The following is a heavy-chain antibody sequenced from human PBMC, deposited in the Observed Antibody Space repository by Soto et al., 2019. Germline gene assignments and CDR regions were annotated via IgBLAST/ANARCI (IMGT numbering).Heavy chain of an antibody. V-gene: IGHV3-23*01. Sequence: EVQLLESGGGLVQPGGSLRLSCAASGFTFSRYAMSWVRQAPGTGLEWVSAISGRGGSTYYADSVKGRFTISRDNSKNALYLQINSLRAEDTAVYYCARDQLGWVSYPGAFDNWGQGTMVTVAS. CDR2: ISGRGGST. CDR1: GFTFSRYA. CDR3: ARDQLGWVSYPGAFDN. J-gene: IGHJ3*02. D-gene: IGHD3-16*01.